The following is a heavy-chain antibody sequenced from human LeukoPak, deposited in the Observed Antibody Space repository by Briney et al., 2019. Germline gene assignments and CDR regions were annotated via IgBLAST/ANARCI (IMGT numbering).Heavy chain of an antibody. CDR2: ISYDGSNK. CDR1: GFTFSSYA. Sequence: GGSLRLSCAASGFTFSSYAMHWVRQAPGKGLEWVAVISYDGSNKYYADSVKGRFTISRDNSKNTLYLQMNSLRAEDTAVYYCARGRGSSSWLGRRGYQNYAFDIWGQGTMVTVSS. V-gene: IGHV3-30-3*01. CDR3: ARGRGSSSWLGRRGYQNYAFDI. J-gene: IGHJ3*02. D-gene: IGHD6-13*01.